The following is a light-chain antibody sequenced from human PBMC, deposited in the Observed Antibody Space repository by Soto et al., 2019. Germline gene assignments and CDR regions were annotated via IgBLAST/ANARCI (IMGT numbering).Light chain of an antibody. CDR2: TAS. CDR1: QSISTW. Sequence: DIQMTQSPSTLSASVGDRVTITCRASQSISTWLAWYQQKPGKAPKLLIYTASRLESGVPSRFSGSGSGTEFPLTISSLQPDDFATYYCQQYNSHSSYTFGQGTKLEIK. J-gene: IGKJ2*01. V-gene: IGKV1-5*03. CDR3: QQYNSHSSYT.